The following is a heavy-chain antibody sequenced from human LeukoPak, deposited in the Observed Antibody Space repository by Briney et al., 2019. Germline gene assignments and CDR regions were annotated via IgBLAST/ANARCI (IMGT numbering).Heavy chain of an antibody. CDR1: GFTFSSSA. D-gene: IGHD2-8*02. J-gene: IGHJ5*02. V-gene: IGHV3-23*01. CDR3: ARDGDNTGP. Sequence: GGSLRLSCAASGFTFSSSAMSWVRQAPGKGLEWVSSISGSGSGGSTYYADSVKGRFTISRDNSKNTLYLQMDSLRAEDTAMYYCARDGDNTGPWGQGTLVTVSS. CDR2: ISGSGSGGST.